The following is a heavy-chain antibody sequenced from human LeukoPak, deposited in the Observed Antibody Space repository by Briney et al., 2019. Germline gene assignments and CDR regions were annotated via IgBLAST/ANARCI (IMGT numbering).Heavy chain of an antibody. CDR2: ISRSSSTI. Sequence: PGGSLRLSCAASGFTFSSYSMNWVRQAPGEGLEWLSYISRSSSTIYYADSVRGRSTISRDNAKNSLYLQMNSLRAEDTAVYYCARAPPGYYGSSGLTYYYYYMDVWGKGTTVTVSS. CDR3: ARAPPGYYGSSGLTYYYYYMDV. CDR1: GFTFSSYS. D-gene: IGHD3-22*01. V-gene: IGHV3-48*04. J-gene: IGHJ6*03.